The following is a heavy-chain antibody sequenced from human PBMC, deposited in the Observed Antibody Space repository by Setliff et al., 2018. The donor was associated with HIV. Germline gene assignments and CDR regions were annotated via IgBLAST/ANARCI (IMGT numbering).Heavy chain of an antibody. J-gene: IGHJ4*02. CDR2: MNHRGTF. CDR3: ARGLNYYGSGSYLPLGY. Sequence: SETLSLTCAVYGESFSGYFWNWIRQPPGKGLEWIGEMNHRGTFDYNPSLKSRVTISVDTSKKQFSLNLKSVTAADTAVYYCARGLNYYGSGSYLPLGYWGQGTLVTVSS. CDR1: GESFSGYF. D-gene: IGHD3-10*01. V-gene: IGHV4-34*01.